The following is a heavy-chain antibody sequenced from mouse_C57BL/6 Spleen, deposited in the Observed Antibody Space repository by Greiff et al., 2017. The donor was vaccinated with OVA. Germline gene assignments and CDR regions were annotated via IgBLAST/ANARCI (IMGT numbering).Heavy chain of an antibody. J-gene: IGHJ2*01. CDR3: ARGPHYYGSSYGTFDY. D-gene: IGHD1-1*01. CDR2: INPYNGGT. CDR1: GYTFTDYY. V-gene: IGHV1-19*01. Sequence: VQLQQSGPVLVKPGASVKMSCKASGYTFTDYYMNWVKQSHGKSLEWIGVINPYNGGTSYNQKFKGKATLTVDKSSSTAYMELNSLTSEDSAVYYCARGPHYYGSSYGTFDYWGQGTTLTVSS.